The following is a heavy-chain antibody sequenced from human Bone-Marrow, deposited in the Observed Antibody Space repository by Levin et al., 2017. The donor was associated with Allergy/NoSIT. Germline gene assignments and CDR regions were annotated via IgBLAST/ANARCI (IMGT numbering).Heavy chain of an antibody. D-gene: IGHD3-22*01. J-gene: IGHJ4*02. CDR3: LHSQTTIITTTLDY. CDR1: GFSLRTSGVG. Sequence: QTLSLTCTFSGFSLRTSGVGVGWIRQPPGKALEWLALIYWDDDERYSPSLKSRPTVTKDTSKNQVVLTMANMDPVDPASYSCLHSQTTIITTTLDYWVQGTLVTVSS. V-gene: IGHV2-5*02. CDR2: IYWDDDE.